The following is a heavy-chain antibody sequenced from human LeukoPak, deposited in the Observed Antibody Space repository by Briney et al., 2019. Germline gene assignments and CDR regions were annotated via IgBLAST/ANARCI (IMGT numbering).Heavy chain of an antibody. CDR2: IRYDGSNK. V-gene: IGHV3-30*02. J-gene: IGHJ4*02. D-gene: IGHD5-18*01. CDR1: GFTFSSYG. CDR3: AKDAQKARGYSYGVDY. Sequence: GGSLRLSCAASGFTFSSYGMHWVRQAPGKGLEWVAFIRYDGSNKYYADSVKGRFTISRDNSKNTLYLQMNSLRAEDTAVYYCAKDAQKARGYSYGVDYWGQGTLVTVSS.